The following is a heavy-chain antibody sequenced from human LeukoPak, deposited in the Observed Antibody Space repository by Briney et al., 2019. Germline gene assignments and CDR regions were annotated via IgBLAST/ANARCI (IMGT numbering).Heavy chain of an antibody. D-gene: IGHD3-22*01. CDR1: GFTFDEYG. J-gene: IGHJ4*02. CDR3: TLTMIVVARSHFDY. Sequence: APRLSCTASGFTFDEYGMSWVRQAPGEGLEWIGFIRSKGHGGTTEYAASVKGRFTISRDDSKSIAYLQLNSLKTEDTAVYYCTLTMIVVARSHFDYWGQGTLVTVSS. CDR2: IRSKGHGGTT. V-gene: IGHV3-49*04.